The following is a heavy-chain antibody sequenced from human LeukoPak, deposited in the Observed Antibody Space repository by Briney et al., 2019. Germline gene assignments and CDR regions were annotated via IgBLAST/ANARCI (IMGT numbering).Heavy chain of an antibody. D-gene: IGHD6-13*01. CDR1: GYSFTSYW. CDR3: AIYSSSYTYYFDY. V-gene: IGHV5-51*01. J-gene: IGHJ4*02. CDR2: IYPGDSDT. Sequence: GESLKISCKGSGYSFTSYWIGWVRQMPGKGLEWMGIIYPGDSDTRYSPSFQGQVTISADKSISTAYLQWSSLKASDTAMYYCAIYSSSYTYYFDYWGQGTLVTVSS.